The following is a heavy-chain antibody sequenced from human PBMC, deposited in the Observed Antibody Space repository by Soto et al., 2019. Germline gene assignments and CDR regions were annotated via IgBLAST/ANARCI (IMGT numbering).Heavy chain of an antibody. Sequence: EVQLVESGGGLVKPGESLRLSCAVSAFTFSNAWMSWVRQAPGKGLEWVGRIKSKTDGGTPDYAAPVKGRFTISRDDSKNTLYLQMNSLKTDDTAVYYCTTEQSGGRDWYVGWCDPWGQGILVTVSS. CDR1: AFTFSNAW. CDR2: IKSKTDGGTP. D-gene: IGHD6-19*01. CDR3: TTEQSGGRDWYVGWCDP. J-gene: IGHJ5*02. V-gene: IGHV3-15*01.